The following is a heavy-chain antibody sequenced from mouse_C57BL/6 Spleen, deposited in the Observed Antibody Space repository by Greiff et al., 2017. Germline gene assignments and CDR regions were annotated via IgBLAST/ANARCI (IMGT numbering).Heavy chain of an antibody. J-gene: IGHJ3*01. CDR3: ARVGETGSWFAY. V-gene: IGHV1-80*01. Sequence: QVQLQQSGAELVKPGASVKISCKASGYAFSSYWMNWVKQRPGKGLEWIGQIYPGDGDTNYNGKFKGKATLTADKSSSTAYMQLSSLTSEDSAVXFCARVGETGSWFAYGGQGTLVTVSA. CDR1: GYAFSSYW. CDR2: IYPGDGDT.